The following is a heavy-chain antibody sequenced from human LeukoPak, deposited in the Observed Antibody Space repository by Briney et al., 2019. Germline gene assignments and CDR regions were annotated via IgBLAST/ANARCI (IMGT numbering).Heavy chain of an antibody. CDR2: ISGSGGST. V-gene: IGHV3-23*01. CDR3: AKDSLSDYDSSGYSDFDY. D-gene: IGHD3-22*01. CDR1: GFTFSSYG. Sequence: GGSLRPSCAASGFTFSSYGMSWVRQAPGKGLEWVSAISGSGGSTYYADSVKGRFTISRDNSKNTLYLQMNSLRAEDTAVYYCAKDSLSDYDSSGYSDFDYWGQGTLVTVSS. J-gene: IGHJ4*02.